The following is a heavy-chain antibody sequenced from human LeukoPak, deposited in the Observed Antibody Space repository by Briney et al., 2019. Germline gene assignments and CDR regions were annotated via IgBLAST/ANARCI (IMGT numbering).Heavy chain of an antibody. V-gene: IGHV3-33*01. Sequence: GGSLRLSCAASGFTFSSYGMHWVRQAPGKGLEWVAVIWYDGSNKYYADSVKGRFTISRDNSKNTLYLQMNSLRAEDTAVYYCARSYTTFGVVQYYFDYWGQGTLVTVSS. J-gene: IGHJ4*02. CDR1: GFTFSSYG. CDR3: ARSYTTFGVVQYYFDY. D-gene: IGHD3-3*01. CDR2: IWYDGSNK.